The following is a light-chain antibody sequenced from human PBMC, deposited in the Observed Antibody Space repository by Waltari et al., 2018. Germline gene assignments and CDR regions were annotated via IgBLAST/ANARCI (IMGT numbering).Light chain of an antibody. CDR1: QSVSSSY. J-gene: IGKJ1*01. Sequence: ELVLTQSPGTLSLSPGERATLPCRASQSVSSSYLAWYQQKPGQAPRLLIYAASSRATGIPDTFSGSGSGTDFTLTISRLEPEDLAVYFCQQYGSSPWTFGQGTKVEIK. CDR2: AAS. V-gene: IGKV3-20*01. CDR3: QQYGSSPWT.